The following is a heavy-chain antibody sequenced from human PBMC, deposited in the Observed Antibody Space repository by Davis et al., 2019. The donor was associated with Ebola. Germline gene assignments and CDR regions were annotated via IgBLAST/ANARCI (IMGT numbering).Heavy chain of an antibody. Sequence: GESLKISCAAPGFTLSGYRMHWVRQAPGKGLEWVANIKQDGSEKYYVDSVKGRFTISRDNAKNSLYLQMNSLRAEDTAVYYCATGGMDVWGQGTTVTVSS. J-gene: IGHJ6*02. CDR3: ATGGMDV. CDR1: GFTLSGYR. CDR2: IKQDGSEK. V-gene: IGHV3-7*03.